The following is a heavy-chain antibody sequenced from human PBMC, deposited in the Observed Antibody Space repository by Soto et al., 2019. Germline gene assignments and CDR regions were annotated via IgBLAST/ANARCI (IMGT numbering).Heavy chain of an antibody. CDR1: GFTFSSYG. V-gene: IGHV3-30*18. CDR2: ISYDGSNK. J-gene: IGHJ4*02. D-gene: IGHD1-26*01. CDR3: AKDLSGIVGATIDY. Sequence: QVQLVESGGGVVQPGRSLRLSCAASGFTFSSYGMHWVRQAPGKGLEWVAVISYDGSNKYYADSVKGRFTISRDNSKNTLYLQINSLRAEDTAVYYCAKDLSGIVGATIDYWGQGTLVTVSS.